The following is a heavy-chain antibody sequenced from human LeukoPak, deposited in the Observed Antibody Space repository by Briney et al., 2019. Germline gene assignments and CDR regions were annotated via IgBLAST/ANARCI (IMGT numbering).Heavy chain of an antibody. D-gene: IGHD2-21*02. J-gene: IGHJ4*02. CDR2: ISNVGLTT. V-gene: IGHV3-11*01. CDR3: ACDFRYLGHDF. CDR1: AFTLGDFY. Sequence: PGGSLRLSCTASAFTLGDFYMSWIRQASGKGLEWNAYISNVGLTTYYAESVKGRFTISRDNAKNSLYLQMNSLRAEDTAVYYCACDFRYLGHDFWGQGTLVTVSS.